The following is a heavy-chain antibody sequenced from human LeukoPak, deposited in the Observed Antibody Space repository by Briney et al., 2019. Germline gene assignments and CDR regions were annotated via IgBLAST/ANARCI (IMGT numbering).Heavy chain of an antibody. CDR1: GFTFTNYW. Sequence: TGGSLRLSCAASGFTFTNYWMHWVRQAPGKGLVWVSGINHDGTGTYYADSVKGRFTISRDNAKNTVDLQMNGLRAEDTTVYCCATVSEYWGQGTLVTVSS. V-gene: IGHV3-74*01. CDR2: INHDGTGT. CDR3: ATVSEY. J-gene: IGHJ4*02.